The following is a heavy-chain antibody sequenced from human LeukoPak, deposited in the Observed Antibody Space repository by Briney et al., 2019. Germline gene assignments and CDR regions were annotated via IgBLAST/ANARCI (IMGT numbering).Heavy chain of an antibody. CDR2: ISYDGSNK. D-gene: IGHD4-23*01. CDR3: AREYYGGNRQYYFDY. J-gene: IGHJ4*02. CDR1: GFTFSSYA. V-gene: IGHV3-30-3*01. Sequence: GRSLRLSCAASGFTFSSYAMHWVRQAPGKGLEWVAVISYDGSNKYYADSVKGRFTISRDNSKNTLYLQMNSLRAEDTAVYYCAREYYGGNRQYYFDYWGQGTLVTVSS.